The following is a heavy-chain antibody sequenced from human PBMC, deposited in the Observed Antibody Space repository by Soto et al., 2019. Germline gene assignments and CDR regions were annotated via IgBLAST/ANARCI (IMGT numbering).Heavy chain of an antibody. CDR3: TRVGLTLFGPWGLGGYYFDY. J-gene: IGHJ4*02. V-gene: IGHV3-21*01. CDR2: ISTTGSHI. Sequence: GGSLRLSCAASGFTFGSFGMNWVRQAPGKGLEWVSSISTTGSHIYYADSVKGRFTISRDNAKNSLYLQMNSLRAEDTAVYYCTRVGLTLFGPWGLGGYYFDYWGQGTLVTVSS. D-gene: IGHD3-3*01. CDR1: GFTFGSFG.